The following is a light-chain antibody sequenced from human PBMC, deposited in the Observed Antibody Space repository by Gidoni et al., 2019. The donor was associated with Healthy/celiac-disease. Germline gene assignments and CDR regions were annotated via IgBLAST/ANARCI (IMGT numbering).Light chain of an antibody. CDR3: QQSYSTPVYT. V-gene: IGKV1-39*01. CDR2: AAS. J-gene: IGKJ2*01. CDR1: QSISSY. Sequence: DIQMTQSPSSLSASVGDRVTITCRASQSISSYLNWYQQKPGVAPKLLIYAASSLQSGVPSRFSGSGSGTDFTLTISSLQPEDFATYYCQQSYSTPVYTFGQGTKLEIK.